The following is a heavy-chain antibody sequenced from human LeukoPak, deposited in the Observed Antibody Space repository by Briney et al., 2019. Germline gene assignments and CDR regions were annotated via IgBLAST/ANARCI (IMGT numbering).Heavy chain of an antibody. CDR3: ARGPRSPAAIANWFDP. J-gene: IGHJ5*02. Sequence: ASVKVSCKASGHTFTSYDINWVRQATGQGLEWMGWMNPNSGNTGYAQKFQGRVTITRNTSISTAYMELSSLRSEDTAVYYCARGPRSPAAIANWFDPWGQGTLVTVSS. CDR2: MNPNSGNT. CDR1: GHTFTSYD. D-gene: IGHD2-2*01. V-gene: IGHV1-8*03.